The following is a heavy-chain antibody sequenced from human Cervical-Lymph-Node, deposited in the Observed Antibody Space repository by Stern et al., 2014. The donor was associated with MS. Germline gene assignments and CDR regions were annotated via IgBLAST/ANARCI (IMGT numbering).Heavy chain of an antibody. J-gene: IGHJ6*02. V-gene: IGHV3-73*01. Sequence: EVHMVESGGGLVQPGGSLKLSCVASGFIISDSAMHWVRQAPGKGREWVGRIRSKTNNYATAYAESVSGRFTVSRDDSKNTAYLQMSSLKTEDTAVYYCTRPGGDRQYYYGVDVWGQGTTVTVSS. CDR2: IRSKTNNYAT. CDR3: TRPGGDRQYYYGVDV. CDR1: GFIISDSA.